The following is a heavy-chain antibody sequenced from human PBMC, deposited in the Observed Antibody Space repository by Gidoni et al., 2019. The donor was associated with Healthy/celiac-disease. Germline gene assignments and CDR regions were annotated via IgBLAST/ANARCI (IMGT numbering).Heavy chain of an antibody. V-gene: IGHV4-39*01. CDR3: ARFGVRYYDGSGIDY. D-gene: IGHD3-22*01. Sequence: WIGNIHYSGSTYYKPSLKSRVTISEDTSKNQFSLKLTSMTAADTAVYYCARFGVRYYDGSGIDYWGQGTLVTVSS. CDR2: IHYSGST. J-gene: IGHJ4*02.